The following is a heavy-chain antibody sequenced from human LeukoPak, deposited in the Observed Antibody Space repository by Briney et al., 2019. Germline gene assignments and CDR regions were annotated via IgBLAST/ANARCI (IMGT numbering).Heavy chain of an antibody. D-gene: IGHD1-26*01. CDR2: IIPIFGTA. CDR3: ATLESGSYPPHNYGMDV. Sequence: SVKVPCKASGGTFSSYAISWVRQAPGQGLEWMGGIIPIFGTANYAQKFQGRVTITADESTSTAYMELSSLRSEDTAVYYCATLESGSYPPHNYGMDVWGQGTTVTVSS. V-gene: IGHV1-69*13. CDR1: GGTFSSYA. J-gene: IGHJ6*02.